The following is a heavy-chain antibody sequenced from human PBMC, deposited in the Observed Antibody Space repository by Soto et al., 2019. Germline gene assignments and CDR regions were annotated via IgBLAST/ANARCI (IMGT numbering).Heavy chain of an antibody. D-gene: IGHD3-3*01. J-gene: IGHJ6*02. V-gene: IGHV3-7*03. CDR2: IKQDGSEK. CDR1: GFTFSSYW. CDR3: ARHAHYDFWSGYYRPSWYYGMDV. Sequence: GGSLRLSCAASGFTFSSYWMSWVRQAPGKGLEWVANIKQDGSEKYYVDSVKGRFTISRDNAKNSLYLQMNSLRAEDTAVYYCARHAHYDFWSGYYRPSWYYGMDVWGQGTTVTVSS.